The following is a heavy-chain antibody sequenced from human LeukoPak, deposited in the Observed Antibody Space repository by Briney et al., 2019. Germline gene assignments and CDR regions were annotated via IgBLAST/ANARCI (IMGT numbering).Heavy chain of an antibody. CDR2: INYSGST. V-gene: IGHV4-59*08. J-gene: IGHJ5*02. CDR3: ASNDYGDYEGAGNWFDP. Sequence: SETLSLTCTVSGGSISNYYWSWIRQPPGRGLEWIEYINYSGSTNYNPSLKNRVTISVDTSKNQFSLKVTSVTAADTAVYYCASNDYGDYEGAGNWFDPWGQGTLVTVSS. CDR1: GGSISNYY. D-gene: IGHD4-17*01.